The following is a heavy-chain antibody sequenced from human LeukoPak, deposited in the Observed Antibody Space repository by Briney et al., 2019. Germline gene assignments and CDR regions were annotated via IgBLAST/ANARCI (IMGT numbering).Heavy chain of an antibody. D-gene: IGHD1-26*01. CDR1: GYTFTSYD. J-gene: IGHJ4*02. CDR2: MNPNSGNT. V-gene: IGHV1-8*01. Sequence: ASVKVSCKASGYTFTSYDINWVRQATGQGLEWMGWMNPNSGNTGYAQKFQGRVTMTRGTSTSTVYMELSSLRSEDTAVYYCARDGDFSGSYYLDDYWGQGTLVTVSS. CDR3: ARDGDFSGSYYLDDY.